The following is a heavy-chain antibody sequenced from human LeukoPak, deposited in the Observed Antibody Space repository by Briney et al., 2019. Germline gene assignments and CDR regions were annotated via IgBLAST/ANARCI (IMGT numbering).Heavy chain of an antibody. Sequence: ASVTVSFTSSGYTFTVYYMHWVRQAPGQGLEWMGWINPNSGGTNDAQKFQGRVTMTRETSISTAYRERSRLRCDDTAVYYCARGGVVVVAATPRRGFDYWGQGTLVTVSS. J-gene: IGHJ4*02. CDR3: ARGGVVVVAATPRRGFDY. CDR1: GYTFTVYY. V-gene: IGHV1-2*02. D-gene: IGHD2-15*01. CDR2: INPNSGGT.